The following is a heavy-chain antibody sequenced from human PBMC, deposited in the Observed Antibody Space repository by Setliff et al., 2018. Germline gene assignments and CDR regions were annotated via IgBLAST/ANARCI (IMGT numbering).Heavy chain of an antibody. Sequence: ASVKVSCKTSGFVFITYAITWVRQAPGQRLEWMGWNHAGNGITECSQDFQGRVSITRGTSASTAYMELRSLTSEDMAVYYCARSTDSNGYYGFDSWGQGTLVTVSS. CDR3: ARSTDSNGYYGFDS. CDR1: GFVFITYA. D-gene: IGHD3-22*01. CDR2: NHAGNGIT. J-gene: IGHJ4*02. V-gene: IGHV1-3*02.